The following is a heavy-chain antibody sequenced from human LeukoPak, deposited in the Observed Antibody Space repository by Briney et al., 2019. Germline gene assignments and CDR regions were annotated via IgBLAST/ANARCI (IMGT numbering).Heavy chain of an antibody. CDR3: TTSLLGQGYYYHGLDV. V-gene: IGHV3-15*01. D-gene: IGHD3-22*01. J-gene: IGHJ6*02. Sequence: PGGSLRLSCAASGFTFSSYAMSWVRQAPGKGLEWVGHIKNKRDGGTTDYAAPVKGRFTISRNDSDTALYLQMNSLKTEDAAVYFCTTSLLGQGYYYHGLDVWGQGTTVTVSS. CDR2: IKNKRDGGTT. CDR1: GFTFSSYA.